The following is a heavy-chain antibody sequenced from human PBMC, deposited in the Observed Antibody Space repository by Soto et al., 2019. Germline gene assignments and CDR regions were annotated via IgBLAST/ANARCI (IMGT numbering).Heavy chain of an antibody. CDR1: GYTFTSYD. V-gene: IGHV1-8*01. CDR2: MNPNSGNT. D-gene: IGHD6-6*01. Sequence: ASVKVSCKASGYTFTSYDINWVRQATGQGLEWMGWMNPNSGNTGYAQKFQGRVTMTRNTSISTAYMELSSLRAEDTAVYYCARARWDSSLPYYYYGMDVWGQGTTVTVSS. CDR3: ARARWDSSLPYYYYGMDV. J-gene: IGHJ6*02.